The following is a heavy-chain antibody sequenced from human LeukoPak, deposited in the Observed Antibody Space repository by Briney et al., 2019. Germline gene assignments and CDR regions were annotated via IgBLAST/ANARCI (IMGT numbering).Heavy chain of an antibody. V-gene: IGHV1-69*13. CDR3: ARGPLRLGYCSGGSCYHFDY. CDR1: GGTFSSYA. CDR2: IIPIFGTA. J-gene: IGHJ4*02. Sequence: GASVKVSCKASGGTFSSYAISWVRQAPGQGLEWMGGIIPIFGTANYAQKFQGRVTITADESTSTAYMELSSLRSEDTAVYYCARGPLRLGYCSGGSCYHFDYWGQGTLVTVSS. D-gene: IGHD2-15*01.